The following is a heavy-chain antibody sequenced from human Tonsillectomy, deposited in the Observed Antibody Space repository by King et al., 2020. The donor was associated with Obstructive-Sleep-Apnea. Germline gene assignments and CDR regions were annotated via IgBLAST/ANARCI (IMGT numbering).Heavy chain of an antibody. D-gene: IGHD2-15*01. J-gene: IGHJ3*02. CDR2: MNPNSGNT. Sequence: QLVQSGAEVKKPGASVKVSCKASGYTFTSYDINWVRQATGQGLEWMRWMNPNSGNTGYAQKFQGRVTMTRNTSISTAYMELSSLRSEDTAVYYCARGGYCSGGSCYRGNFAFDIWGQGTMVTVSS. CDR3: ARGGYCSGGSCYRGNFAFDI. V-gene: IGHV1-8*01. CDR1: GYTFTSYD.